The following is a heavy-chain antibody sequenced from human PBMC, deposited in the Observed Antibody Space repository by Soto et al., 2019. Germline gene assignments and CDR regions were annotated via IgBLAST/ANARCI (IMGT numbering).Heavy chain of an antibody. CDR2: IIPFIGTA. J-gene: IGHJ6*02. V-gene: IGHV1-69*18. D-gene: IGHD5-18*01. CDR3: ATGGHNDGYNFYHGMDV. CDR1: GGTFSSYA. Sequence: QVQLVQSGAEVKKPGSSVTVSCKASGGTFSSYAISWVRQAPGQGLEWMGRIIPFIGTANYAQKFQGRVTITADESTSTAYMELSGLTSADTAVYFCATGGHNDGYNFYHGMDVWGQGTTVTVS.